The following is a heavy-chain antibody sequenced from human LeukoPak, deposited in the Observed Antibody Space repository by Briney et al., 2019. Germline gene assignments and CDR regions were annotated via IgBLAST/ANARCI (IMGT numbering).Heavy chain of an antibody. Sequence: SETLSLTCTVSGGSISSGDYYWSWIRQPPGKGLEWIGYIYYSGSTYYNPSLKSRVTISVDTSKNQFSLKLSSVTAADTAVYYCAREGAYDSSGYNNWFDPWGQGTLVTVS. J-gene: IGHJ5*02. V-gene: IGHV4-30-4*01. CDR3: AREGAYDSSGYNNWFDP. CDR1: GGSISSGDYY. CDR2: IYYSGST. D-gene: IGHD3-22*01.